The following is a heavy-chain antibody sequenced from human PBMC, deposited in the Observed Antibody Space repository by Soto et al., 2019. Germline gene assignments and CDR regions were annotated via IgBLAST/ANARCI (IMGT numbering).Heavy chain of an antibody. Sequence: EVQLVESGGGLVQPGGSLRLSCAASGFTFSGYWMKWVRQAPGKGLEWVATIKEDGSEKYYVDSVKGRFTITRDSAKNSVHPQMTGLRVEDTAVYYCASTRGYWGQGTLVTVSS. D-gene: IGHD3-3*01. V-gene: IGHV3-7*05. CDR2: IKEDGSEK. CDR1: GFTFSGYW. CDR3: ASTRGY. J-gene: IGHJ4*02.